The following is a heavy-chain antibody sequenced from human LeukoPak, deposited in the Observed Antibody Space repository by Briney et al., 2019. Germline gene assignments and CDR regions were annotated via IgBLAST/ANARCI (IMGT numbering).Heavy chain of an antibody. CDR3: AGALHYNYYETRYFAY. J-gene: IGHJ4*02. CDR1: GFTFSSDS. V-gene: IGHV3-53*01. CDR2: VYSDGNA. Sequence: GGSLRLSCAASGFTFSSDSMNWVRQAPGKGLECVSVVYSDGNAYYAESVKGRFTISRDSSANTLHLHMNSLRAEDTAMYFCAGALHYNYYETRYFAYWGQGTPVTVSS. D-gene: IGHD3-22*01.